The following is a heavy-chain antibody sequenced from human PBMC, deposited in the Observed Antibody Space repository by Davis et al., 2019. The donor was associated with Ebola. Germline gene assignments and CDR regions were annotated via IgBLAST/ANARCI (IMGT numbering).Heavy chain of an antibody. V-gene: IGHV1-69*13. D-gene: IGHD2-8*01. Sequence: SVEVSCKASGGTFSNYDISWVRQAPGQGLEWMGGIIPIFGTTKYAQKFQGRVTITADESTRTAYMELSSLRSDDTAVYYCTRGRDCTNGVCYKAHWFDSWGLGTLVTVSS. CDR1: GGTFSNYD. CDR3: TRGRDCTNGVCYKAHWFDS. CDR2: IIPIFGTT. J-gene: IGHJ5*01.